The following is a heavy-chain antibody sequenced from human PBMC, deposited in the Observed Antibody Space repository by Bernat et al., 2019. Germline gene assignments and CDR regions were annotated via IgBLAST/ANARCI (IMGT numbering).Heavy chain of an antibody. CDR1: GGSFSGYY. Sequence: QVQLQQWGAGLLKPSETLSLTCAVYGGSFSGYYWSWIRQPPGKGLEWIGEINHSGSTNYNPSLESRVTISVDTSKNQFSLKLSSVTAADTAVYYCARGGIVVVVAAANWYFDLWGRGTLVTVSS. CDR3: ARGGIVVVVAAANWYFDL. CDR2: INHSGST. J-gene: IGHJ2*01. V-gene: IGHV4-34*01. D-gene: IGHD2-15*01.